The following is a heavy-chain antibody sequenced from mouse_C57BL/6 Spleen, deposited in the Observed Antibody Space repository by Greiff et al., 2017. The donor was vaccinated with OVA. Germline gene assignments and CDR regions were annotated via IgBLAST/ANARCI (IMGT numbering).Heavy chain of an antibody. CDR3: ARRKTLRYFDV. V-gene: IGHV1-18*01. CDR1: GYTFTDYN. J-gene: IGHJ1*03. CDR2: INPNNGGT. Sequence: EVQLQQSGPELVKPGASVKIPCKASGYTFTDYNMDWVKQSHGKSLEWIGDINPNNGGTIYNQKFKGKATLTVDKSSSTAYMELRSLTSEDTAVYYCARRKTLRYFDVWGTGTTVTVSS.